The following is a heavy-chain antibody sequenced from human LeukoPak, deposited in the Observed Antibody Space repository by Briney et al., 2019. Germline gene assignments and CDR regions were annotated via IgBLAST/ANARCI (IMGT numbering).Heavy chain of an antibody. CDR2: IIPIFGTA. D-gene: IGHD3-22*01. CDR1: GGTFSSYA. V-gene: IGHV1-69*05. J-gene: IGHJ4*02. CDR3: ASEKSGYNDY. Sequence: SVKVSCKASGGTFSSYAIIWVRQAPGRGLEWMGGIIPIFGTANYAQKFQGRVTITTDESTSTAYMELSSLSSEDTAVYYCASEKSGYNDYWGQGTLVTVSS.